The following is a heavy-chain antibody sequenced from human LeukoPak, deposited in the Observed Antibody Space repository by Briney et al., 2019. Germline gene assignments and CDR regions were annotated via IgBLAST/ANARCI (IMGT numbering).Heavy chain of an antibody. Sequence: PGGSLRLSCAASGFTFSSYSMNWVRQAPGKGLEWVSIVYSGGGTYYADSVKGRFTISRDNSKNTLYLQMNSLRADDTAVYYCARGCYYERSGYCPFDYWRPGTLVTVSS. V-gene: IGHV3-53*01. CDR1: GFTFSSYS. CDR3: ARGCYYERSGYCPFDY. CDR2: VYSGGGT. J-gene: IGHJ4*02. D-gene: IGHD3-22*01.